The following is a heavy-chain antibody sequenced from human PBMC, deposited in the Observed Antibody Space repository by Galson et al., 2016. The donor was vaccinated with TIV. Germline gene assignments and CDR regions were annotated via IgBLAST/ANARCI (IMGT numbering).Heavy chain of an antibody. CDR1: GFIFSNAW. CDR2: IKSNFDGGTT. V-gene: IGHV3-15*01. CDR3: TTELGYCSGGYCYYFDY. D-gene: IGHD2-15*01. J-gene: IGHJ4*02. Sequence: SLRLSCAASGFIFSNAWMSWVRQAPGKGLEWVGRIKSNFDGGTTDYAEPVKGRFTISRHDSKNTLFLQMNRLKTEATAVYYCTTELGYCSGGYCYYFDYWGQGTLVTVSS.